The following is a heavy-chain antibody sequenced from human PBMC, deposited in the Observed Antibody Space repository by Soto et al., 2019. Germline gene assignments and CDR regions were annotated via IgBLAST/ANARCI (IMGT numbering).Heavy chain of an antibody. Sequence: VQLQQSGPGLVKPSQTLSLTCAITGDSVSSNSAGWSWVRQSPSRGLEWLGRTYYRSKWYYEYAVSVRGRITINPDTSTNQYSLQRNSVAPEATAVYFCGRGEQYSGRIFDYWGQGTLVTVSS. CDR2: TYYRSKWYY. CDR1: GDSVSSNSAG. CDR3: GRGEQYSGRIFDY. D-gene: IGHD1-26*01. J-gene: IGHJ4*01. V-gene: IGHV6-1*01.